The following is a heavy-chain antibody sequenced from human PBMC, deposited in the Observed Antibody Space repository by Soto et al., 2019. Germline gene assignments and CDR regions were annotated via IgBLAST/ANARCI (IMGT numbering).Heavy chain of an antibody. V-gene: IGHV4-59*11. D-gene: IGHD4-17*01. CDR1: GGSISSHY. J-gene: IGHJ2*01. CDR2: VYYSGIT. Sequence: QVQLQESGPGLLKPSETLSLTGTVSGGSISSHYWSWIRQPPGKGLEWIGYVYYSGITNYNPSLKSRDTISVDTSKNQCSLKLSSATAADTAVYYCAGDVGYGDDFGWYFDLWGRGTLVTVSS. CDR3: AGDVGYGDDFGWYFDL.